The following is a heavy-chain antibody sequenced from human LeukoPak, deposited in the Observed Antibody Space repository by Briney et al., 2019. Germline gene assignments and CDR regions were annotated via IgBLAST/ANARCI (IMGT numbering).Heavy chain of an antibody. CDR3: ARGVGATIFGVVII. V-gene: IGHV3-21*01. J-gene: IGHJ3*02. CDR2: ISSSSSYI. Sequence: GRSLRLSCAASGFTFSSYSMSWVRQAPGKGLEWVSSISSSSSYIYYADSVKGRFTISRDNAKNSLYLQMNSLRAEDTAVYYCARGVGATIFGVVIIWGQGTMVTVSS. D-gene: IGHD3-3*01. CDR1: GFTFSSYS.